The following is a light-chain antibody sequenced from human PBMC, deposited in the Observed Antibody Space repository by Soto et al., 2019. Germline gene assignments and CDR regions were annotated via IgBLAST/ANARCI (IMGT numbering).Light chain of an antibody. CDR1: SSDVGGYNY. Sequence: QSALTQPRSVSGSPGQSVTISCTGTSSDVGGYNYVSWYQQHPGKAPKLMIYDVNKRPSGVPDRFSGSKSGNTASLTISGLQAEDEADYYCYSYVGTYTFVFGTGTKVTVL. V-gene: IGLV2-11*01. J-gene: IGLJ1*01. CDR2: DVN. CDR3: YSYVGTYTFV.